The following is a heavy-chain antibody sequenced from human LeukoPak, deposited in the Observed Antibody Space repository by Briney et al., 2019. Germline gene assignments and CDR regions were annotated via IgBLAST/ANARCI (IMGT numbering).Heavy chain of an antibody. CDR2: ISSSGSTI. V-gene: IGHV3-48*03. J-gene: IGHJ6*03. CDR1: GFTFSSYE. D-gene: IGHD3-10*01. Sequence: GGSLRLSCAASGFTFSSYEMNWVRQAPGKGLEWVSYISSSGSTIYYADSVKGRFTISRDNAKNSLYLQINSLRAEDTAVYYCARLSTMVRVFYYYYYMDVWGKGTTVTISS. CDR3: ARLSTMVRVFYYYYYMDV.